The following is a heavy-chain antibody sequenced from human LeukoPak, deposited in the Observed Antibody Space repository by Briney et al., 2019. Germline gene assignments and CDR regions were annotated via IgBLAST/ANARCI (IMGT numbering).Heavy chain of an antibody. CDR1: GYTFTSYY. V-gene: IGHV1-46*01. CDR3: ARGKEPVAGSLSHFDY. D-gene: IGHD6-19*01. CDR2: INPSGGST. Sequence: ASVTVSCKASGYTFTSYYIHWVRQAPGQGLEWMGLINPSGGSTNYAQKFQGRVTMTRDTSTSTVYMELSSLRAEDTAVYYCARGKEPVAGSLSHFDYWGQGTLVTVSS. J-gene: IGHJ4*02.